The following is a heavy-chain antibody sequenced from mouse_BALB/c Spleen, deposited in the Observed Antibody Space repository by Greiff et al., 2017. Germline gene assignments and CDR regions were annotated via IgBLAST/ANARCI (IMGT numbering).Heavy chain of an antibody. CDR1: GFTFSDYY. CDR2: ISDGGSYT. J-gene: IGHJ3*01. Sequence: DVKLVESGGGLVKPGGSLKLSCAASGFTFSDYYMYWVRQTPEKRLEWVATISDGGSYTYYPDSVKGRFTISRDNAKNNLYLQMSSLKSEDTAMYYCARPYDIAYWGQGTLVTVSA. CDR3: ARPYDIAY. D-gene: IGHD2-3*01. V-gene: IGHV5-4*02.